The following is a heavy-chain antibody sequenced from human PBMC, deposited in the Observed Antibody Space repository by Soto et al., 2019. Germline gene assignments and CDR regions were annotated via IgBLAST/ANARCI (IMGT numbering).Heavy chain of an antibody. CDR3: AKDIRYYGILTGLYGMDV. Sequence: PGGSLRLSCAASGFTFSSYAMSWVRQAPGKGLEWVSAISGSGGSTYYADSVKGRFTISRDNSKNTLYLQMNSLRAEDTAVYYCAKDIRYYGILTGLYGMDVWGQGTTVTVSS. D-gene: IGHD3-9*01. CDR2: ISGSGGST. CDR1: GFTFSSYA. J-gene: IGHJ6*02. V-gene: IGHV3-23*01.